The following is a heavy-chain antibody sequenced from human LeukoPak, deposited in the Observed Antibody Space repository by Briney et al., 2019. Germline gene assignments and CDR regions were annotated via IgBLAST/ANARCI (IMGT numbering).Heavy chain of an antibody. CDR3: ARGRWQLDY. CDR2: INPSGSA. CDR1: GGSFSGYY. J-gene: IGHJ4*02. Sequence: PSETLSLTCVVYGGSFSGYYWSWIRQPPGKGLEWIGEINPSGSANYIPSLKSRVTISVDTSKNQFSLKLKSVAAADTAVYYCARGRWQLDYWGRGTPVTVSS. D-gene: IGHD6-6*01. V-gene: IGHV4-34*01.